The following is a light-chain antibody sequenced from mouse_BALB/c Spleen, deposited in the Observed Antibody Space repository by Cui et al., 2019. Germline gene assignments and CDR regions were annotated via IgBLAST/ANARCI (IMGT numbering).Light chain of an antibody. V-gene: IGKV4-80*01. J-gene: IGKJ1*01. CDR2: STS. CDR1: STVSY. CDR3: HQWSSYPWT. Sequence: QIVPTQSPAIMSASLGEEINLTCSASSTVSYMHWYQQKSGPSPKLLIYSTSNLASGIPSRFSGSGSGTVYSLTISSVEAEDAADYYCHQWSSYPWTFGGGTKLEIK.